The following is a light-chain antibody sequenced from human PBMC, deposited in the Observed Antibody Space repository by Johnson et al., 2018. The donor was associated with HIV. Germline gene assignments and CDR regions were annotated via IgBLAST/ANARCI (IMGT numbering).Light chain of an antibody. CDR3: GTWDRSHSAGRDV. CDR1: SSNIGNNY. J-gene: IGLJ1*01. Sequence: QSVLTQPPSVSAAPGQKVTISCSGSSSNIGNNYVSWYQQLPGTAPKLLLYENNKRPSGIPDRFSGSQSGTAATLGITGLQTVDAADYYCGTWDRSHSAGRDVFGTGTNVTVL. CDR2: ENN. V-gene: IGLV1-51*02.